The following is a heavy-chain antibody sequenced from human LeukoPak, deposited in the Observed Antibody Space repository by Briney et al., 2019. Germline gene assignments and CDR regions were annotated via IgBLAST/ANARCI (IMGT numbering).Heavy chain of an antibody. Sequence: ASVKVSCKASGYTFTGYYMHWVRQAPGQGLEWMGWINPNSGGTNHAQKFQGRVTMTRDTSISTAYMELSRLRSDDTAVYYCARDLRQLVVYAYWGQGTLVTVSS. J-gene: IGHJ4*02. CDR1: GYTFTGYY. CDR2: INPNSGGT. D-gene: IGHD6-13*01. CDR3: ARDLRQLVVYAY. V-gene: IGHV1-2*02.